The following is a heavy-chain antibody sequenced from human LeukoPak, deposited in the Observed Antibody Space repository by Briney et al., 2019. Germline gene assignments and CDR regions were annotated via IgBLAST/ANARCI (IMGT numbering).Heavy chain of an antibody. V-gene: IGHV3-7*01. CDR3: ARETWLVPSHFDY. Sequence: PGGSLRLSCAASGFTFSSYGMSWVRQAPGKGLEWVANIKQDGSEKYYVDSVKGRFTISRDNAKNSLYLQMNSLRAEDTAVYYCARETWLVPSHFDYWGQGTLVTVSS. J-gene: IGHJ4*02. CDR2: IKQDGSEK. D-gene: IGHD6-19*01. CDR1: GFTFSSYG.